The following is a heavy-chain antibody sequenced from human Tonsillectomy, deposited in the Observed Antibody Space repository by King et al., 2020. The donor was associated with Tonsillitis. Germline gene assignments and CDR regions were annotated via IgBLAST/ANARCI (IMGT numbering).Heavy chain of an antibody. CDR2: MKSKAVGGTA. V-gene: IGHV3-15*07. CDR1: GFTFNNAW. Sequence: QLVQSGGGLVKPGGSLRVSCAASGFTFNNAWMNWGRQAPGEGLEWVGRMKSKAVGGTADYAGAGEGRFTISRDDSINTLDLQMSSLKTADTAGYYCTTVIDQEVKEYVWGSYLADAFDVWGQGTMVTVSS. D-gene: IGHD3-16*02. J-gene: IGHJ3*01. CDR3: TTVIDQEVKEYVWGSYLADAFDV.